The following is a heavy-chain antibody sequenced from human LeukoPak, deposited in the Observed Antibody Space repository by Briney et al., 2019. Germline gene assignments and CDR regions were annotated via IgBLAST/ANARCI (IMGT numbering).Heavy chain of an antibody. J-gene: IGHJ4*02. D-gene: IGHD6-19*01. Sequence: GASVKVSCTASGYTFTSYAMNWVRQAPGQGLEWMGWINTNTGNPTYAQGFTGRFVFSLDTSVSTAYLQISSLKAEDTAVYYCARDMYSSGWYKTYYFDYWGQGTLVTVSS. CDR1: GYTFTSYA. CDR2: INTNTGNP. CDR3: ARDMYSSGWYKTYYFDY. V-gene: IGHV7-4-1*02.